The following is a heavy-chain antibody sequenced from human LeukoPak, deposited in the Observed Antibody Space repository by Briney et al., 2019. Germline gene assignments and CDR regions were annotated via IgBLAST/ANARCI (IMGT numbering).Heavy chain of an antibody. Sequence: GGSVRLSCAASKFTFSTYEMNWVGQAPGKGLEWVAYIISSGSSIYYAASVKGRFTISRDNAKNSLFLQMNSLRAEDTAVYYCARGRHLGGDSYFFDYWGQGTLVTVSS. CDR3: ARGRHLGGDSYFFDY. CDR2: IISSGSSI. D-gene: IGHD3-16*01. J-gene: IGHJ4*02. V-gene: IGHV3-48*03. CDR1: KFTFSTYE.